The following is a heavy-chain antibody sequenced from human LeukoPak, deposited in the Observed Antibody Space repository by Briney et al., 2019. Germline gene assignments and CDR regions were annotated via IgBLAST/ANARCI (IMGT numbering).Heavy chain of an antibody. CDR1: GFTFTNYA. V-gene: IGHV3-23*01. CDR2: ISNSGGST. J-gene: IGHJ3*01. Sequence: GGSLRLSCAASGFTFTNYAMSWVRQAPGKGLVWVSAISNSGGSTYHADSLKGRFTISRDNSKNTLYLEMNSLRAEDTAVYYCARDNGGSTDALDVWGQGTMVTVSS. D-gene: IGHD2-8*01. CDR3: ARDNGGSTDALDV.